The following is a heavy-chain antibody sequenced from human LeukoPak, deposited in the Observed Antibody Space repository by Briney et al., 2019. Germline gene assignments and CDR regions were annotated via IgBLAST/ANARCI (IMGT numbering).Heavy chain of an antibody. Sequence: SETLSLTCAVYGGSFSGYYWSWIRQPPGKGLEWIGEINHSESTNYNPSLKSRVTISVDTSKNQFSLKLSSVTAADTAVYYCARVGVVAATPSGFDYWGQGTLVTVSS. CDR3: ARVGVVAATPSGFDY. CDR1: GGSFSGYY. D-gene: IGHD2-15*01. J-gene: IGHJ4*02. CDR2: INHSEST. V-gene: IGHV4-34*01.